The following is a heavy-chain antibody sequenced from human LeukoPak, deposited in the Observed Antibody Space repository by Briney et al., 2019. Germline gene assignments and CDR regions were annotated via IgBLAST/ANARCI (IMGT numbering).Heavy chain of an antibody. Sequence: SEALSLTCTVSGVSISSYYWNWIRQPPGKGLEWIGYIYYSGSTNYNPSLKRGVTISVDRSMNQFSLRLSAVTAVCTAVYYCARSIYYYGSHSFDIWGQGTMVTVSS. CDR2: IYYSGST. V-gene: IGHV4-59*01. CDR3: ARSIYYYGSHSFDI. CDR1: GVSISSYY. D-gene: IGHD3-10*01. J-gene: IGHJ3*02.